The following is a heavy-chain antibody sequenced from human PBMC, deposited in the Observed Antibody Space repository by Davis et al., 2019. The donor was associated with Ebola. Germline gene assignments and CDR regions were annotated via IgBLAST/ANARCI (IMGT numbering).Heavy chain of an antibody. CDR3: ARVGPYCSSTSCYDYYYYGMDV. CDR1: GFTFSSYG. D-gene: IGHD2-2*01. Sequence: GESLKISCAASGFTFSSYGMHWVRQAPGKGLEWVAVIWYDGSNKYYADSVKGRFTISRDNSKNTVYLQMNSLRAEDTAVYSCARVGPYCSSTSCYDYYYYGMDVWGQGTTVTVSS. J-gene: IGHJ6*02. CDR2: IWYDGSNK. V-gene: IGHV3-33*01.